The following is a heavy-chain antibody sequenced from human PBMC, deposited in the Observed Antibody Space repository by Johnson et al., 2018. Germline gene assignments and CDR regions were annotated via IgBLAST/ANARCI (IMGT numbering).Heavy chain of an antibody. Sequence: QVQLVQSGGGVVQPGRSLRLSCAASGFTFSDYYMSWIRQAPGKGLEWVSYISSSGSTIYYADSVKGRFTISRDNAKNSLYLQRNGLRAEETAVYYCARVIYGSVSYLYYYYYMDVLGKGTTVTVSS. CDR2: ISSSGSTI. CDR1: GFTFSDYY. CDR3: ARVIYGSVSYLYYYYYMDV. J-gene: IGHJ6*03. V-gene: IGHV3-11*04. D-gene: IGHD3-10*01.